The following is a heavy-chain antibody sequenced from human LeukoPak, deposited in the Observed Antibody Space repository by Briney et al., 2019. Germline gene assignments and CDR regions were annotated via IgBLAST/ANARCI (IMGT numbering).Heavy chain of an antibody. D-gene: IGHD3-10*01. CDR1: GFAFEDYA. V-gene: IGHV3-9*01. Sequence: GGSLRLSCAASGFAFEDYAMHWVRQAPGKGLEWVSGISWNSGSIGYADSVKGRFTISRDNAKNSLYLQMNSLRAEDTALYYCAKDIGGSGRNGMDVWGQGTTVTVSS. CDR3: AKDIGGSGRNGMDV. CDR2: ISWNSGSI. J-gene: IGHJ6*02.